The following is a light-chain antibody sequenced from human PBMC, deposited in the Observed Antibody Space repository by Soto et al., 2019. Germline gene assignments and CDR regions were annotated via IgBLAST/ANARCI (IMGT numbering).Light chain of an antibody. CDR1: QSIRYY. V-gene: IGKV1-39*01. CDR2: AAS. J-gene: IGKJ2*01. Sequence: DIQMTQSPSSLSASVGDRVTITCRASQSIRYYLNWYQQKPGKAPKLLIYAASSLQSGVPSRFRGSGFGKIFTFTFSILKPEDFATNYCKQSYSTPQNIFGKGT. CDR3: KQSYSTPQNI.